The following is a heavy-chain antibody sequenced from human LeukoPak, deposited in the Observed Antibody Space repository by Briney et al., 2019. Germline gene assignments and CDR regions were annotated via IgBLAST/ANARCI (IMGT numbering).Heavy chain of an antibody. Sequence: PSETLSLTCTVSGGSISSSSYYWGWIRQPPGKGLEWIGSIYYSGSTYYNPSLKSRVTISVDTSKNQFSLKLSSVTAADTAVYYCARELGDGYNPFDYWGQGTLVTVSS. CDR2: IYYSGST. CDR1: GGSISSSSYY. J-gene: IGHJ4*02. D-gene: IGHD5-24*01. CDR3: ARELGDGYNPFDY. V-gene: IGHV4-39*07.